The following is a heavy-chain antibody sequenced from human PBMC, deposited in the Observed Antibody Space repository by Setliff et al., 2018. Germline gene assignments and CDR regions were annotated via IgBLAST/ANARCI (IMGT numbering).Heavy chain of an antibody. CDR2: ISYGGNT. Sequence: KPSETLSLTCAASGFTFSNAWMNWVRQPPGKGLEWIAMISYGGNTYYNPSLKRRVTISVDTSNDQFSLNLNSVTAADTAVYFCARRADYSRSWSYYFDCWGQGTLVTVSS. CDR1: GFTFSNAW. V-gene: IGHV4-39*01. J-gene: IGHJ4*02. D-gene: IGHD6-13*01. CDR3: ARRADYSRSWSYYFDC.